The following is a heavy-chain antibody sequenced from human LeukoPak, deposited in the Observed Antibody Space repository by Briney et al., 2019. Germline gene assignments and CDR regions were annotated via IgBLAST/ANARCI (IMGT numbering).Heavy chain of an antibody. Sequence: ASVKVSCKASGYSFTTYYIHWVRQAPGQGLEWMGVIDPTSGKTNYAQKFQGRVTMNRDMSTSTIYLELTSLRSDDTAFYYCARDLRTVTVAGLGVFDIWGQGTIVSVSS. CDR1: GYSFTTYY. CDR3: ARDLRTVTVAGLGVFDI. CDR2: IDPTSGKT. V-gene: IGHV1-46*01. J-gene: IGHJ3*02. D-gene: IGHD6-19*01.